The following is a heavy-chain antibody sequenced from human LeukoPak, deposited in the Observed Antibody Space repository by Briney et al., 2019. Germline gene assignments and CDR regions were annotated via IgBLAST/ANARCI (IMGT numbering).Heavy chain of an antibody. Sequence: SETLSLTCTVSGGSISSYYWSWIRQPLGKGLEWIGYIYYSGSTNYNPSLKSRVTISVDTSKNQFSLKLSSVTAADTAVYYCARGMTNPFDYWGQGTLVTVSS. J-gene: IGHJ4*02. CDR3: ARGMTNPFDY. V-gene: IGHV4-59*01. CDR1: GGSISSYY. CDR2: IYYSGST. D-gene: IGHD4-11*01.